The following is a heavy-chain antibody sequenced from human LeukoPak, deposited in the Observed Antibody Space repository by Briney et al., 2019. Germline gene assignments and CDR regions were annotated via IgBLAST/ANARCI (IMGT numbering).Heavy chain of an antibody. CDR3: ARDISGYYYFDY. J-gene: IGHJ4*02. V-gene: IGHV3-33*01. D-gene: IGHD3-22*01. Sequence: PGRSLRLSCAASGFTFSNYGMHWVRQAPGKGLELVAVIWYDGSNKYYADSVKGRFIISRDNSKNTLYLQMNSLRAEDTAVYYCARDISGYYYFDYWGQGTLVTVSS. CDR2: IWYDGSNK. CDR1: GFTFSNYG.